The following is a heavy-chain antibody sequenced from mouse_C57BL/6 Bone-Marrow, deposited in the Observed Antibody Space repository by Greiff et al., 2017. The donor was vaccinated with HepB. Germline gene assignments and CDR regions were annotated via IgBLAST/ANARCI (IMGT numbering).Heavy chain of an antibody. CDR2: INPSSGYT. Sequence: VQLQQSGAELAKPGASVKLSCKASGYTFTSYWMHWVKQRPGQGLEWIGYINPSSGYTKYNQKFKDKATLTADTSSSPAYMQLSSLTYEDSAVYYCARERLRRLYWYFDVWGTGTTVTVSS. CDR1: GYTFTSYW. V-gene: IGHV1-7*01. D-gene: IGHD2-2*01. CDR3: ARERLRRLYWYFDV. J-gene: IGHJ1*03.